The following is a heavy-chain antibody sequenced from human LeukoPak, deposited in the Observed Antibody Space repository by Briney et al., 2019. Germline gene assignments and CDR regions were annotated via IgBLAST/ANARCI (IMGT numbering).Heavy chain of an antibody. Sequence: SETLSLTCAVYGGSFSGYYWSWIRQPPGKGLEWIGYIYYSGSTNYNPSLKSRVTISVDTSKNQFSLKLSSVTAADTAVYYCARGRGDYWGQGTLVTVSS. D-gene: IGHD3-10*01. J-gene: IGHJ4*02. CDR1: GGSFSGYY. CDR3: ARGRGDY. CDR2: IYYSGST. V-gene: IGHV4-59*01.